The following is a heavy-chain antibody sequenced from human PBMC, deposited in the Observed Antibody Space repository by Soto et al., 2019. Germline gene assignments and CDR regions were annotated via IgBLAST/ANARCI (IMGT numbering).Heavy chain of an antibody. V-gene: IGHV3-30-3*01. J-gene: IGHJ4*02. Sequence: QVQLVESGGGVVQPGRSLRLSCAASGFTFSSYAMHWVRQAPGKGLEWVAVISYDGSNKYYADSVKGRFTTSRDNSKNTLYLQMNSLRAEDTAVYYCARSSDYGDLLFDYWGQGTLVTVSS. D-gene: IGHD4-17*01. CDR2: ISYDGSNK. CDR3: ARSSDYGDLLFDY. CDR1: GFTFSSYA.